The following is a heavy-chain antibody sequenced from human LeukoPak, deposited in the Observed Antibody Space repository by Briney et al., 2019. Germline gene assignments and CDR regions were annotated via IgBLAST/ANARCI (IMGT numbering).Heavy chain of an antibody. Sequence: ASVRVSCKASGYTFTSYYMHWVRQAPGQGLEWMGIINPSGGSTSYAQKFQGRVTMTRDTSTSTVYMELSSLRSEDTAVYYCAREWHVDTALAPPTYWGQGTLVTVSS. V-gene: IGHV1-46*01. J-gene: IGHJ4*02. CDR1: GYTFTSYY. CDR3: AREWHVDTALAPPTY. CDR2: INPSGGST. D-gene: IGHD5-18*01.